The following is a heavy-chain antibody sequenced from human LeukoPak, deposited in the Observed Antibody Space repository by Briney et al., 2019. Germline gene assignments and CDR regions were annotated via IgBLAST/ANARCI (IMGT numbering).Heavy chain of an antibody. CDR3: ARSLYCSSTSCYFGSYYYYGMDV. CDR2: IYYSGST. CDR1: GGSISSGDYY. D-gene: IGHD2-2*01. J-gene: IGHJ6*04. Sequence: SETLSLTCTVSGGSISSGDYYWSWIRQPPGKGLEWIGYIYYSGSTYYNPSLKSRVTISVDTSKNQFSLKLSSVTAADTAVYYCARSLYCSSTSCYFGSYYYYGMDVWGKGTTVTVSS. V-gene: IGHV4-30-4*01.